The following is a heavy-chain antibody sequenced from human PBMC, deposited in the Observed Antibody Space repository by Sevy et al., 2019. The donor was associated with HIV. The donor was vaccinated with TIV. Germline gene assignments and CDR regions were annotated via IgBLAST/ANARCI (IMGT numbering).Heavy chain of an antibody. Sequence: GGSLRLSCAASGFTFSTYAMSWVRQAPGKGLEWVSGISGSGGGTYYADAGKGRFTISRDTTKNTLYLQMNSLRVGDSAVYYCAKDAYYYNSSGSSLGPWYYGMDVWGQGTTVTVSS. J-gene: IGHJ6*02. D-gene: IGHD3-22*01. V-gene: IGHV3-23*01. CDR3: AKDAYYYNSSGSSLGPWYYGMDV. CDR1: GFTFSTYA. CDR2: ISGSGGGT.